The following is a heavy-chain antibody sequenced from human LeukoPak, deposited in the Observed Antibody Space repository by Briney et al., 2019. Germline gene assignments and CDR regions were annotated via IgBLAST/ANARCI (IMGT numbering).Heavy chain of an antibody. CDR3: ARRRYNWNAIDY. V-gene: IGHV3-48*04. CDR2: ISSSGSTI. CDR1: GFTFSSSA. Sequence: GGSLRLSCAASGFTFSSSAMSWVRQAPGKGLEWVSYISSSGSTIYYADSVKGRFTISRDNAKNSLYLQMNSLRAEDTAVYYCARRRYNWNAIDYWGQGTLVTVSS. D-gene: IGHD1-20*01. J-gene: IGHJ4*02.